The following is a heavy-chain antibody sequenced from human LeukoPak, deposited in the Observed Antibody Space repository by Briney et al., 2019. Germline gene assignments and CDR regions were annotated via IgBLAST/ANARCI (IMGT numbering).Heavy chain of an antibody. J-gene: IGHJ3*02. CDR2: ISGSGGST. V-gene: IGHV3-23*01. D-gene: IGHD5-12*01. Sequence: GGSLRLSCAASGSTFSSYAMSWGRQAPGKGLEWVSAISGSGGSTYYADSVKGRFTISRDNSKNTLYLQMNSLRAEDTAVYYCAKAPGYSGYGSAFDIWGQGTMVTVSS. CDR3: AKAPGYSGYGSAFDI. CDR1: GSTFSSYA.